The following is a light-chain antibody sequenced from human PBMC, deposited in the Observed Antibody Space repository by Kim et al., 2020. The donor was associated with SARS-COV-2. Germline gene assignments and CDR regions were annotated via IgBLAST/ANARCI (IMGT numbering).Light chain of an antibody. V-gene: IGKV3D-11*01. J-gene: IGKJ5*01. CDR3: QQRANWPQVT. Sequence: CPGDTATLSCRASQGVSSNLAWYQQKPDQAPRLLIYDASNRATGVPARVSGSGYGTDFTLTISSLEPEDFAVYYCQQRANWPQVTFGQGTRLEIK. CDR1: QGVSSN. CDR2: DAS.